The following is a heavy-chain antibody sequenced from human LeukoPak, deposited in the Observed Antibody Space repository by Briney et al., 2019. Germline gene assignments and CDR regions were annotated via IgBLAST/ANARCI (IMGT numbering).Heavy chain of an antibody. Sequence: SETLSLTCTVSGGSISSYYWSWIRQPAGKGLEWIGRIYSSGGTNYNPSLKSRVTMSVDTSNKQFSLNLSSVTAADTAVYYCAKITRYGFVDYWGQGTLVTVSS. CDR3: AKITRYGFVDY. V-gene: IGHV4-4*07. CDR1: GGSISSYY. J-gene: IGHJ4*01. D-gene: IGHD5-18*01. CDR2: IYSSGGT.